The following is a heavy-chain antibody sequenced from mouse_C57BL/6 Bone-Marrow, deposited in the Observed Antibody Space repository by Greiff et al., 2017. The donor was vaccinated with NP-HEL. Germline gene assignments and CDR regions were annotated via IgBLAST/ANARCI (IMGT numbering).Heavy chain of an antibody. D-gene: IGHD3-2*02. CDR1: GYTFTSYW. J-gene: IGHJ3*01. CDR3: ARGGSSAWGFAY. Sequence: VQLQQSGTELVKPGASVKLSCKASGYTFTSYWMHWVKQRPGQGLEWIGNINPSNGGTNYNEKFKSKATLTVDKSSSTAYMQLSSLTSEDSAVYYCARGGSSAWGFAYWGQGTLVTVSA. CDR2: INPSNGGT. V-gene: IGHV1-53*01.